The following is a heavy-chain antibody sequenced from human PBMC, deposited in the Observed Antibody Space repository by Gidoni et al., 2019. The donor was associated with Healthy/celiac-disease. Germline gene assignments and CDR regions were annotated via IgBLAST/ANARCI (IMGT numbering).Heavy chain of an antibody. Sequence: QVQLQESGPGLVKPSETLSLTCTVSGGSVSSGSYYWSWIRQPPRKGLEWIGYIYYSGSTNYNPSLKSRVTISVDTSKNQFSLKLSSVTAADTAVYYCARVARGSIAVAQYYFDYWGQGTLVTVSS. D-gene: IGHD6-19*01. CDR3: ARVARGSIAVAQYYFDY. CDR2: IYYSGST. J-gene: IGHJ4*02. V-gene: IGHV4-61*01. CDR1: GGSVSSGSYY.